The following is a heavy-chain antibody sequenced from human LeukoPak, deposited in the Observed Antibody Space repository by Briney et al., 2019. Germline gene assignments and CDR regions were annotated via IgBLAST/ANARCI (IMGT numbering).Heavy chain of an antibody. Sequence: GASVKVSCKASGYTFTGYYMHWVRLAPGQGLEWMGWINPDSGGTHYAQKFQGRVTMTRDTSINTAYMELSRLTSDDTAVYFCARYSSGWYYWGQGTLVTVSS. CDR2: INPDSGGT. CDR1: GYTFTGYY. J-gene: IGHJ4*02. D-gene: IGHD6-19*01. CDR3: ARYSSGWYY. V-gene: IGHV1-2*02.